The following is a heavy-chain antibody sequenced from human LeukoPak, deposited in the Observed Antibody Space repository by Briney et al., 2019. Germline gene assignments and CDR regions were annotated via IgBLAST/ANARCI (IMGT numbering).Heavy chain of an antibody. D-gene: IGHD3-22*01. Sequence: PSETLSLTCSVSGGSFTDYFWTWIRQSPGKGLEWIGEINDYTGNTNYNPSLNSRVSISLEKSKNQFSLELRSVTAADTAVYYCARGRIAKIGVVHSFHYDMDVWGQGTTVTVSS. J-gene: IGHJ6*02. CDR3: ARGRIAKIGVVHSFHYDMDV. CDR2: INDYTGNT. V-gene: IGHV4-34*01. CDR1: GGSFTDYF.